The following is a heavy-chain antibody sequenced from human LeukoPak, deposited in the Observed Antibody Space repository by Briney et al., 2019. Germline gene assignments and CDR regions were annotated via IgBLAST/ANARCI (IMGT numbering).Heavy chain of an antibody. J-gene: IGHJ5*02. CDR2: INHSGST. Sequence: SETLSLTCAVYGGSFSGYYWSWIRQPPGKGLEWIGEINHSGSTNYNPSLKSRVTISVDTSKNQFSLKLSSVTAADTAVYHCARGMNYYGSGSYYNWFDPWGQGTLVTVSS. CDR3: ARGMNYYGSGSYYNWFDP. CDR1: GGSFSGYY. V-gene: IGHV4-34*01. D-gene: IGHD3-10*01.